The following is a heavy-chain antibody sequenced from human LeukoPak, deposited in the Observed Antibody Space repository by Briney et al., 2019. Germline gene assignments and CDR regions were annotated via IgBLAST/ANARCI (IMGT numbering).Heavy chain of an antibody. D-gene: IGHD3-10*01. CDR1: GFTFSSYS. CDR2: ISSSSTI. CDR3: AKGPGGSGSYFDY. V-gene: IGHV3-48*01. J-gene: IGHJ4*02. Sequence: GGSLRLSCAASGFTFSSYSMNWVRQAPGKGLEWVSYISSSSTIYYADSVKGRFTISRDNAKNSLYLQMNSLRAEDTAVYYCAKGPGGSGSYFDYWGQGTLVTVSS.